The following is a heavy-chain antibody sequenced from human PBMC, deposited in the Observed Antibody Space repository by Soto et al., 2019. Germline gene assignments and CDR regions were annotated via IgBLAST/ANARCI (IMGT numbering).Heavy chain of an antibody. J-gene: IGHJ4*02. CDR1: GYTFTYYT. CDR2: ISSGNGNT. V-gene: IGHV1-3*01. CDR3: ARKRQLVYFDY. D-gene: IGHD6-6*01. Sequence: QVQLVQSGAEVKEPGASVKVSCKASGYTFTYYTIHWVRQALGQGLEWMGSISSGNGNTKFSQKFQDRVTFTRDTSAGTAYMELGSLRSEDTAVYYCARKRQLVYFDYWGQGTLVTVSS.